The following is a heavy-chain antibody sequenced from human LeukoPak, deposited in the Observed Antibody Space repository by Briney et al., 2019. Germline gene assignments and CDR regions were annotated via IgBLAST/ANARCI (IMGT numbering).Heavy chain of an antibody. CDR1: GYSFSLGSN. D-gene: IGHD2-21*02. CDR2: ICHSGST. CDR3: SRGGGGDQVY. V-gene: IGHV4-38-2*02. Sequence: SETLSLTCTVSGYSFSLGSNWGGIRPPPGRGLEWIGSICHSGSTYYNPSLKSRVTISVDTSKNQFSLKLSSVTAADTAVYSCSRGGGGDQVYWGQGTLVTVSS. J-gene: IGHJ4*02.